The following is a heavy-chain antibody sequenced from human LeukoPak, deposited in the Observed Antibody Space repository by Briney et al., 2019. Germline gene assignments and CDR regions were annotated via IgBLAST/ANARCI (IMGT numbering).Heavy chain of an antibody. CDR1: GFIFGDYA. CDR3: TRDRHYLESSGYPSWFDS. Sequence: QAGGSLRLSCTCSGFIFGDYAMSWVRQAPGRGLEWVSFIRNKAYSATTEYAASVKGRFTISRDDSKSVAYLQMNSLKTEDTAVYYCTRDRHYLESSGYPSWFDSWGQGTLVTVSS. V-gene: IGHV3-49*04. D-gene: IGHD3-22*01. J-gene: IGHJ5*01. CDR2: IRNKAYSATT.